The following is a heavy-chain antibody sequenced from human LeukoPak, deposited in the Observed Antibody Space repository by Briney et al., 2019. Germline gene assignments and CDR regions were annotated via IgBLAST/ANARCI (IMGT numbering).Heavy chain of an antibody. CDR2: IYSGGST. V-gene: IGHV3-66*01. D-gene: IGHD3-10*01. CDR3: AVGVAQAAYDY. J-gene: IGHJ4*02. CDR1: GFTVSSIY. Sequence: PGGSLRLSCAASGFTVSSIYMTWVRQAPGKGLDWVSIIYSGGSTYYADSVKGRFTISRDNSKNTLYLQMNSLRAEDTAVYHCAVGVAQAAYDYWGQGTLVTVSS.